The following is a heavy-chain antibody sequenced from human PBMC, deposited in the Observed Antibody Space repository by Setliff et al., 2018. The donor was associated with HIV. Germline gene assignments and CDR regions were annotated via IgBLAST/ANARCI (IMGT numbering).Heavy chain of an antibody. D-gene: IGHD3-16*01. J-gene: IGHJ6*03. Sequence: ASVKVSCKASGYTFSSYDINWVRQATGQGLEWMGRMNPNSGNTGYAQKFQGRVTMTRDTSISTAYMGLNNLKFEDAAVYYCARARRDAYDRGRRNHYYIDVWGKGTTVTVSS. CDR1: GYTFSSYD. CDR3: ARARRDAYDRGRRNHYYIDV. CDR2: MNPNSGNT. V-gene: IGHV1-8*02.